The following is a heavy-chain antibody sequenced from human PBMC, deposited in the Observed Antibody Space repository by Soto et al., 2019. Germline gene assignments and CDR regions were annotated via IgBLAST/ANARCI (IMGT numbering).Heavy chain of an antibody. CDR3: ARTNYDILTGYYGTQYYFDY. CDR1: GGTFSSYA. V-gene: IGHV1-69*01. J-gene: IGHJ4*02. D-gene: IGHD3-9*01. CDR2: IIPIFGTA. Sequence: QVQLVQSGAEVKKPGSSVKVSCKASGGTFSSYAISWVRHAPGQGREWMGGIIPIFGTANYAQKFQGRVTITAGESTSTAYMELSSRRSEDTAVYYCARTNYDILTGYYGTQYYFDYWGQGNLVTVSS.